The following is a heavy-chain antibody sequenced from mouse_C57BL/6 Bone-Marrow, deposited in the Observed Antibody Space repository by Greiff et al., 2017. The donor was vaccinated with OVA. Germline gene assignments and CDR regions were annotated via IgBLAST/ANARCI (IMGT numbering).Heavy chain of an antibody. CDR3: TGYSSWFAY. CDR2: IDPENGDT. Sequence: VQLQQSGAELARPGASVKLSCTASGFNIKDDYMHWVKQRPEQGLEWIGWIDPENGDTEYASKFQGKATITADTSSNTAYLQLSSLTSEDTAVYYCTGYSSWFAYWGQGTLVTVSA. J-gene: IGHJ3*01. CDR1: GFNIKDDY. D-gene: IGHD2-5*01. V-gene: IGHV14-4*01.